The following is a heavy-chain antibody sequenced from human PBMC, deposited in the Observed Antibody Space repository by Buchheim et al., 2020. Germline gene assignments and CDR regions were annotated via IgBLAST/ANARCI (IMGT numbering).Heavy chain of an antibody. J-gene: IGHJ4*02. Sequence: EVQLVESGGDLVQPGGSLRLSCAASGFTFSSYWMSWVRQAPGKGLEWVAIIKQDGSEKYSVGSVKGRFTIHRDNAKNSLYLQMNNVRAEDTAVYYCARVDDTGYFDYWGQGTL. CDR1: GFTFSSYW. V-gene: IGHV3-7*01. D-gene: IGHD1-1*01. CDR3: ARVDDTGYFDY. CDR2: IKQDGSEK.